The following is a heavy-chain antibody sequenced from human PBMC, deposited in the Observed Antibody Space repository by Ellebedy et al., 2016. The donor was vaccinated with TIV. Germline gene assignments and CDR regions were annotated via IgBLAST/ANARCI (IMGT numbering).Heavy chain of an antibody. V-gene: IGHV1-24*01. CDR1: GYTLTELS. CDR3: ATGTDIVVVPAAAAHYFDD. CDR2: FDPEDGET. Sequence: AASVKVSCKVSGYTLTELSMHWVRQAPGKGLEWMGGFDPEDGETIYAQKFQGRVTMTEDTSTDTAYMELSSLRSEDTAVYYCATGTDIVVVPAAAAHYFDDWGQGTLVAVSS. J-gene: IGHJ4*02. D-gene: IGHD2-2*01.